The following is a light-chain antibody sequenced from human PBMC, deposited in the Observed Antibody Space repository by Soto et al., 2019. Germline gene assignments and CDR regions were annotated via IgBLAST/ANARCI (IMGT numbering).Light chain of an antibody. CDR1: QSISNY. CDR2: AAS. Sequence: DLEMTQSPSSLSASLGGRVTITCRASQSISNYLNWYQHKPGKAPKLLIYAASSLQSGVPTRFSGSGSGTDFTLTISSLQPEDFATYYCQQSYHTPLTFGEGTKVEIK. J-gene: IGKJ4*01. CDR3: QQSYHTPLT. V-gene: IGKV1-39*01.